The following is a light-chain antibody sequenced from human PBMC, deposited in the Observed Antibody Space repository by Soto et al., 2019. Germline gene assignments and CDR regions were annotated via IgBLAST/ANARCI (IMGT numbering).Light chain of an antibody. CDR1: QSVSNL. CDR3: QQYSNWPSWT. Sequence: EKVMTQSPATLSVSPGERATLSCRASQSVSNLLAWYQQKPGQTPRLPIYGASTRATGIPARFSGTGSATEFTLTISSLQSEDFAVYYCQQYSNWPSWTFGQGTKVEVK. V-gene: IGKV3-15*01. J-gene: IGKJ1*01. CDR2: GAS.